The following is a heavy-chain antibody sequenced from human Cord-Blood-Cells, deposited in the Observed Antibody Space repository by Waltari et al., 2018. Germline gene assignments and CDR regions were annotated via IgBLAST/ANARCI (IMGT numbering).Heavy chain of an antibody. CDR1: GYSISRGYY. CDR3: ARPTGDQYFDY. J-gene: IGHJ4*02. CDR2: IYHSGST. Sequence: QVQLQESGPGLVKPSETLSLTCTVPGYSISRGYYWGWIRQPPGKGLEWIGSIYHSGSTYYNPSLKSRVTISVDTSKNQFSLKLSSVTAADTAVYYCARPTGDQYFDYWGQGTLVTVSS. D-gene: IGHD7-27*01. V-gene: IGHV4-38-2*02.